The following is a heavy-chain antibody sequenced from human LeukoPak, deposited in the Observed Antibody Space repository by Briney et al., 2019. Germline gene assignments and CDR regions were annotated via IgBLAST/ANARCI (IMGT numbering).Heavy chain of an antibody. D-gene: IGHD5-18*01. CDR1: GGSISSGGYY. J-gene: IGHJ4*02. Sequence: SETQSLTCTVSGGSISSGGYYWSWIRQHPGKGLEWIGYIYYSGSTYYNPSLKSRVTISVDTSKNQFSLKLSSVTAADTAVYYCVRDVDTAMVRDWGQGTLVTVSS. CDR2: IYYSGST. V-gene: IGHV4-31*03. CDR3: VRDVDTAMVRD.